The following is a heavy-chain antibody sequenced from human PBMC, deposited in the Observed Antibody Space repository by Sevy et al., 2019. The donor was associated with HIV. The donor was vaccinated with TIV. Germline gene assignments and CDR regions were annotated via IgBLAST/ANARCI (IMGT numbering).Heavy chain of an antibody. D-gene: IGHD3-16*01. CDR3: ERDRDYDYIWGTFPYRDF. V-gene: IGHV1-18*01. CDR1: GYIFTSYG. J-gene: IGHJ4*02. Sequence: ASVKVSCKASGYIFTSYGISWVRQAPGRGLEWVGWISPYKGTTNYAQKFQGRVTMTTDTSTFTVYMQLRSLRSDDTAIYYCERDRDYDYIWGTFPYRDFWGQGTLVTVSS. CDR2: ISPYKGTT.